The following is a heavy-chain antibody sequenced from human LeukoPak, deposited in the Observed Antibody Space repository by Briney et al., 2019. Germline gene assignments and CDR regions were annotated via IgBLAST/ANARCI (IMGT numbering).Heavy chain of an antibody. D-gene: IGHD3-22*01. CDR2: ISDSGGRT. Sequence: GGSLRLSCAASGFTFSSYSMNWVRQAPGKGLEWVAGISDSGGRTNYADSVKGRFTISRDNPKNTLYLQMNSLRAEDTAVYFCAKRGVVIRVILVGFHKEAYYFDSWGQGALVTVSS. CDR3: AKRGVVIRVILVGFHKEAYYFDS. CDR1: GFTFSSYS. V-gene: IGHV3-23*01. J-gene: IGHJ4*02.